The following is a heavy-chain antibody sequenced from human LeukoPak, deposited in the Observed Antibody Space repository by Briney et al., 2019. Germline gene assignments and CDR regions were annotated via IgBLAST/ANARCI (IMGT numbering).Heavy chain of an antibody. D-gene: IGHD1-26*01. CDR1: GFRFDDYA. CDR2: ISWNSGDI. Sequence: GGSLRLSCVGSGFRFDDYAMHWVRQAPGKGLEWVSGISWNSGDIGYADSVKGRFTISRDNAKNSVYLQMNSPKPEDMAFYYCAKGSGLVGALDSWGQGALVTVSS. J-gene: IGHJ4*02. V-gene: IGHV3-9*03. CDR3: AKGSGLVGALDS.